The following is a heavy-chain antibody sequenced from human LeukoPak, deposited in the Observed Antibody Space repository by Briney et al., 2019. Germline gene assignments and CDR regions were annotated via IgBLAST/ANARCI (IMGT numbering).Heavy chain of an antibody. D-gene: IGHD2-8*01. V-gene: IGHV3-21*01. Sequence: GGSLRLSCAASGCTFSSYAMSWVRQAPGKGLEWVSSIRTSSTYIYYADSVKGRFTISRDSAKTSLYLQMNSLRAEDTAVYYCARDVVLARDGTIWSDYWGQGTLVTVFS. J-gene: IGHJ4*02. CDR3: ARDVVLARDGTIWSDY. CDR1: GCTFSSYA. CDR2: IRTSSTYI.